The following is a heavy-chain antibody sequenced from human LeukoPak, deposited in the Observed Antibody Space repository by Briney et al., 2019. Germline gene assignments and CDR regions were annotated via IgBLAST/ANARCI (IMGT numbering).Heavy chain of an antibody. CDR1: GYTFISYD. V-gene: IGHV1-8*01. Sequence: ASVKVSCKASGYTFISYDINWVRQATGQGLEWMGRMTPNNGNTGYAQKFQGRVTLTRDTSISTAYMELSSLRSEDTAVYYCARVVRYGSCSSTSCPDAFDIWGQGTMVTVSS. CDR2: MTPNNGNT. D-gene: IGHD2-2*01. J-gene: IGHJ3*02. CDR3: ARVVRYGSCSSTSCPDAFDI.